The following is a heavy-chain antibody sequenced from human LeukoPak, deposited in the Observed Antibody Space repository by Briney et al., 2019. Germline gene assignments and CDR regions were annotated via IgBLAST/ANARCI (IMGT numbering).Heavy chain of an antibody. D-gene: IGHD3-22*01. CDR3: ARVLGHYYDSSGYYKD. CDR1: GYTFTSYA. Sequence: ASVTVSCKASGYTFTSYAMNWVRQAPGQGLEWMGWINTNTGNPTYAQGFTGRFVFSLDTSVSTAYLQISSLKAEDTAVYYCARVLGHYYDSSGYYKDWGQGTLVTVSS. J-gene: IGHJ4*02. CDR2: INTNTGNP. V-gene: IGHV7-4-1*02.